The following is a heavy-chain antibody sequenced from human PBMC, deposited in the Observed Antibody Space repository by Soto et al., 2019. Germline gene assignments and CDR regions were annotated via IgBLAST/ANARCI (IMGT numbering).Heavy chain of an antibody. V-gene: IGHV1-2*04. CDR1: GYTFTGYY. Sequence: QVQLVQSGAEVKKPGASVKVSCKASGYTFTGYYMYWVRQAPGQGLEWMGWINPNSGGTNYAQKFQGWVTMTRDTSISTAYMELSRLRSDDTAVYYCARDLYYYDSSGYYYGRGAFDIWGQGTMVTVSS. CDR3: ARDLYYYDSSGYYYGRGAFDI. D-gene: IGHD3-22*01. CDR2: INPNSGGT. J-gene: IGHJ3*02.